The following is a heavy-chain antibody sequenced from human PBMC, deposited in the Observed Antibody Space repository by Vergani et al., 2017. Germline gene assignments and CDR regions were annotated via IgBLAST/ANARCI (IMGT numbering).Heavy chain of an antibody. CDR3: ASSTGIAAPSLFDY. V-gene: IGHV1-18*04. CDR2: ISAYNGNT. J-gene: IGHJ4*02. D-gene: IGHD6-6*01. Sequence: QVQLVQSGAEVKKPWASVKVSCKASGYTFTSYGISWVRQAPGQGLEWMGWISAYNGNTNYAQKLQGRVTMTTDTSTSTAYMELRSLRSDDTAAYYGASSTGIAAPSLFDYWGQGTLVTVSS. CDR1: GYTFTSYG.